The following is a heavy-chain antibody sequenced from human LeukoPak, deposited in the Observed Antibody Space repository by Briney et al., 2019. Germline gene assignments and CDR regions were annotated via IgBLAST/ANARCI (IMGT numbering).Heavy chain of an antibody. J-gene: IGHJ5*02. D-gene: IGHD6-13*01. CDR3: ARYLRLAAVGKDWFDP. Sequence: ASVKVSCKASGYTFTGYYMHWVRQAPGQGLEWVGWINPNSSGTYYAEKVQGRVTITRDTANSTAYMELSSLRSEDTAVYYCARYLRLAAVGKDWFDPWGEATLATV. CDR2: INPNSSGT. V-gene: IGHV1-2*02. CDR1: GYTFTGYY.